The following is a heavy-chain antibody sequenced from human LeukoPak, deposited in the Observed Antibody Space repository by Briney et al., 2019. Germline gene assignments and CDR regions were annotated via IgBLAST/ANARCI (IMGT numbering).Heavy chain of an antibody. CDR1: GFTFSSYS. V-gene: IGHV3-21*04. CDR3: AKLQYEEPPGYFDY. D-gene: IGHD4-11*01. CDR2: ISSSSSYI. J-gene: IGHJ4*02. Sequence: PGGSLRLSCAASGFTFSSYSMNWVRQAPGKGLEWVSSISSSSSYIYYADSVKGRFTISRDNAKNSLYLQMNSLRAEDTAVYYCAKLQYEEPPGYFDYWGQGTLVTVSS.